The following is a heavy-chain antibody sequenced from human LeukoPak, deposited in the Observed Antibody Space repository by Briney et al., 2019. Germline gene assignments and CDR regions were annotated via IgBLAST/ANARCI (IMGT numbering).Heavy chain of an antibody. CDR3: ARAKAVLLWFGEYFDY. CDR2: ISYDGSNK. V-gene: IGHV3-30*04. D-gene: IGHD3-10*01. J-gene: IGHJ4*02. CDR1: GLTFSSYA. Sequence: GGSLRLSCAASGLTFSSYAMHWVRQAPGKGLEWVAVISYDGSNKYYADSVKGRFTISRDNSKNTLYLQMNSLRAEDTAVYYCARAKAVLLWFGEYFDYWGQGTLVTVSS.